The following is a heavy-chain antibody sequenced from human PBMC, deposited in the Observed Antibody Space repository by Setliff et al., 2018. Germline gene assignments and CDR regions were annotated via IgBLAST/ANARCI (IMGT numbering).Heavy chain of an antibody. CDR2: IFYGGST. Sequence: SETLSLTCAVYGGSFSGYYWSWIRQPPGRGLELIGSIFYGGSTYYNPSLKSRVTISIDASKNQFSLKLDSVTAADTAVYYCARASLGYDFWSGYYSPELWLDPWGQGTLVTVSS. V-gene: IGHV4-34*12. D-gene: IGHD3-3*01. J-gene: IGHJ5*02. CDR3: ARASLGYDFWSGYYSPELWLDP. CDR1: GGSFSGYY.